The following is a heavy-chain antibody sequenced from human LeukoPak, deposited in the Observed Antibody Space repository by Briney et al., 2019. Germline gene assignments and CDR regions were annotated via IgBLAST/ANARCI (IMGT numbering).Heavy chain of an antibody. Sequence: GASLRLSCAASGFTFSSYARSWVRQAPGKGLEWVSAISGSGGSTYYADSVKGRFTISRDNSKNTLYLQMNSLRAEDTAVYYCARATVPAVRAEYFQHWGQGTVVTVSS. CDR3: ARATVPAVRAEYFQH. V-gene: IGHV3-23*01. J-gene: IGHJ1*01. CDR1: GFTFSSYA. D-gene: IGHD2-2*01. CDR2: ISGSGGST.